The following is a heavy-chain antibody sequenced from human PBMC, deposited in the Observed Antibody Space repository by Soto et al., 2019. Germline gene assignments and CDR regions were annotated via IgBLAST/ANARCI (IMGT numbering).Heavy chain of an antibody. Sequence: PSETLSLTCTVSGGSISSGGYYWSWIRQHPGKGLKWIGYIYYSGSTYYNPSLKSRVTISVDTSKNQFSLKLSSVTAADTAVYYCARDLVGEMDTMPRANWFDPWGQGTLVTVSS. CDR1: GGSISSGGYY. D-gene: IGHD3-16*01. J-gene: IGHJ5*02. CDR3: ARDLVGEMDTMPRANWFDP. CDR2: IYYSGST. V-gene: IGHV4-31*03.